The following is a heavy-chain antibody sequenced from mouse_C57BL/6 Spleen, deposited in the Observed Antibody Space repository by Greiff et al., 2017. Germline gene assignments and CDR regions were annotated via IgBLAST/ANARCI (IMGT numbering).Heavy chain of an antibody. J-gene: IGHJ1*03. Sequence: EVQVVESGPVLVKPGASVKMSCKASGYTFTDYYIYWVKQSHGKSLEWIGVINPYNGGTSYNQKFKDKATLTVDTSSSTAYMELNSLTSEDSAVYYGARATYGSGYRYFGGWGKGSTVTVSS. V-gene: IGHV1-19*01. CDR2: INPYNGGT. CDR1: GYTFTDYY. D-gene: IGHD1-1*01. CDR3: ARATYGSGYRYFGG.